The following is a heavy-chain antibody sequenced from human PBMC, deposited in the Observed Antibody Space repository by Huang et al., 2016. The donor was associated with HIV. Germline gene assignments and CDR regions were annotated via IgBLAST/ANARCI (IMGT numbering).Heavy chain of an antibody. CDR1: GFTFSSYG. J-gene: IGHJ4*02. Sequence: QVQLVESGGGVVQPGRSLRISCAASGFTFSSYGMTWVRQAPGNVLEGVSVKSYDAKTKYYADSGKGRFSISRDNSKTTVYLQLNSLRLEDTAVYYCAKGGSAAAVLDFWGQGTLVTVSS. V-gene: IGHV3-30*18. CDR2: KSYDAKTK. D-gene: IGHD6-13*01. CDR3: AKGGSAAAVLDF.